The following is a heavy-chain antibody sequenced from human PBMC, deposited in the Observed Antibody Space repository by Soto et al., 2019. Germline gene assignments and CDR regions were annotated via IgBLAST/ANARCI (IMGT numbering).Heavy chain of an antibody. CDR2: LSSNGGTT. CDR1: GFIFTNYA. Sequence: EGSLRLSCAASGFIFTNYAIAWVRQAPGRGLEWVSTLSSNGGTTYYADSVKGRFTISRDNSKNTLYLQMNSLRAEDTAVYYCAKANNHYYYDWDAWGQGTTFTVSS. V-gene: IGHV3-23*01. J-gene: IGHJ6*02. CDR3: AKANNHYYYDWDA.